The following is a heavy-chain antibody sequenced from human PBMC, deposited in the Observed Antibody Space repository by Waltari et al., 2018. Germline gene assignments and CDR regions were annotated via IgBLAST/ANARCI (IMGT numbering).Heavy chain of an antibody. V-gene: IGHV4-39*01. J-gene: IGHJ2*01. Sequence: QRQLPESGPGLVTPSETLSLTCTVSCCSIDISTHHSGWLRQAPGKGLEWIGSVFHSGTTYYNPSLQSRVTISVDTSKNQFSLRLSSVTAADTAVYYCARHVAYLRGYSYDGLNWYFDLWGRGTLITVSS. CDR2: VFHSGTT. CDR3: ARHVAYLRGYSYDGLNWYFDL. D-gene: IGHD5-18*01. CDR1: CCSIDISTHH.